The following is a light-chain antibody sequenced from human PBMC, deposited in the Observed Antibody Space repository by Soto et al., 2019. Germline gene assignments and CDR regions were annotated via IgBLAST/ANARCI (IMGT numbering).Light chain of an antibody. CDR3: VLYLGGGISV. V-gene: IGLV8-61*01. CDR2: NTN. CDR1: SGSVSTSFF. J-gene: IGLJ3*02. Sequence: QTVVTQEPSFSVSPGGTVTLTCGLSSGSVSTSFFPTWYQQTPGQPPRTIIYNTNARSSGVPDRFSGSILGNKAALTITGAQADDESDYYCVLYLGGGISVFGGGTTLTVL.